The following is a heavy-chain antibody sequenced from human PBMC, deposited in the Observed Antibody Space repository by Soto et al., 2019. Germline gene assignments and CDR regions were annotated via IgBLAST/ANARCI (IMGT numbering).Heavy chain of an antibody. D-gene: IGHD6-6*01. J-gene: IGHJ6*02. CDR2: INAGNGNT. CDR1: GYTFTSYA. CDR3: ARCSEDYYYGMDV. Sequence: QVQLVQSGAEVKKPGASVKVSCKAPGYTFTSYAMHWVRQAPGQRLEWMGWINAGNGNTKYSQRFQGRVTITRDTSSSTAYMELSSLRSEDTAVYYCARCSEDYYYGMDVWGQGTTVTVSS. V-gene: IGHV1-3*01.